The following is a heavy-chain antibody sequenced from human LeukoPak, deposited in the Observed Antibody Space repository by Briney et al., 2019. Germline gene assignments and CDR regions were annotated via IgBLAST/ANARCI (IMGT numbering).Heavy chain of an antibody. CDR3: ARDPSTLAYCGGDCYYPSFDY. D-gene: IGHD2-21*02. V-gene: IGHV3-33*01. J-gene: IGHJ4*02. Sequence: PGGSLRLSCAASGFTFSSYGMHWVRQAPGKGMERVAVIWYDGSNRYYADSVKGRFTISRDNSKNTLYLQMNSLRAEDTAVYYCARDPSTLAYCGGDCYYPSFDYWGQGTLVTVSS. CDR1: GFTFSSYG. CDR2: IWYDGSNR.